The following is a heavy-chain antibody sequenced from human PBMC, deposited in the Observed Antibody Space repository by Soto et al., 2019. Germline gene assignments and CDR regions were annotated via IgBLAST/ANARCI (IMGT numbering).Heavy chain of an antibody. CDR1: GYTFTSYG. CDR2: INPGNVNT. J-gene: IGHJ4*02. Sequence: GATVKVSCKDSGYTFTSYGLNWVRPAPGRGLEWMGWINPGNVNTKYSQQFQGRVIIDRDTSASTAYMALSSLRSEDTAVYYCARGGYFDSSNYLAYWGLGTLVTAPQ. D-gene: IGHD3-22*01. CDR3: ARGGYFDSSNYLAY. V-gene: IGHV1-3*01.